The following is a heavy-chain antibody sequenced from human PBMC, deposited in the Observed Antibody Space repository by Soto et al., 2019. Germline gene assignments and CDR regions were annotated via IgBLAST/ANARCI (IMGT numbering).Heavy chain of an antibody. D-gene: IGHD3-16*01. CDR3: ARVIGGYGYYYYYYGMDV. CDR1: GFAFSSYS. J-gene: IGHJ6*02. CDR2: ISSSSSYI. Sequence: GGSLRLSCAASGFAFSSYSMNWVRQAPGKGLEWVSSISSSSSYIYYADSVKGRFTISRDNAKNSLYLQMNSLRAEDTAVYYCARVIGGYGYYYYYYGMDVWGQGTTVTVSS. V-gene: IGHV3-21*01.